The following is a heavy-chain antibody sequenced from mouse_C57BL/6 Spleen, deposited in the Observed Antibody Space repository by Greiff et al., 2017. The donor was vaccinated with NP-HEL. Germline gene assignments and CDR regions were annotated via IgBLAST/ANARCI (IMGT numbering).Heavy chain of an antibody. CDR2: ISSGGSYT. CDR1: GFTFSSYG. J-gene: IGHJ1*03. CDR3: ARHDRYFDV. Sequence: EVHLVESGGDLVKPGGSLKLSCAASGFTFSSYGMSWVRQTPDKRLEWVATISSGGSYTYYPDSVKGRFTTSRDNAKNTLYLQMSSLKSEDTAMYYCARHDRYFDVWGTGTTVTVSS. V-gene: IGHV5-6*01.